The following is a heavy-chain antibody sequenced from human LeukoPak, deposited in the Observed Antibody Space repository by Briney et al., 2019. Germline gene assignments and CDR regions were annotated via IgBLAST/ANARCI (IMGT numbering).Heavy chain of an antibody. CDR3: ARTRTGDTFDI. J-gene: IGHJ3*02. D-gene: IGHD3/OR15-3a*01. CDR1: GGSISSGDYY. V-gene: IGHV4-30-4*01. CDR2: IYYSGTT. Sequence: SQTLSLTCTVSGGSISSGDYYWSWIRQPPGKGLEWIGYIYYSGTTNYNPSLKSRVTLSVDTSKNQFSLKLSSVTAAETAVYYCARTRTGDTFDIWGQGTLATVSS.